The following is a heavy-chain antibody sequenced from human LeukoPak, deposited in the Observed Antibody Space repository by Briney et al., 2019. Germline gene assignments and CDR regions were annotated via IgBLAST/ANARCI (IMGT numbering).Heavy chain of an antibody. D-gene: IGHD6-6*01. CDR3: AKPEYFAAHY. V-gene: IGHV5-51*01. CDR1: GYKFIDSW. CDR2: MFVRDSRP. J-gene: IGHJ4*02. Sequence: GESLKISCKASGYKFIDSWIGWVRQMPAKGLEWMAIMFVRDSRPQYSPSFEGQVTISADKSISTAYLQWSSLKASDTAIYYCAKPEYFAAHYWGQGTLVTVST.